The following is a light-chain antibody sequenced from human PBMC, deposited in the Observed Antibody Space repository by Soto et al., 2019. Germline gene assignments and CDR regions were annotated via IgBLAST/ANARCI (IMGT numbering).Light chain of an antibody. CDR1: QGISNY. J-gene: IGKJ5*01. CDR2: AAS. Sequence: DMQMTQSPSSLPAFVGDRVTITCRASQGISNYLAWYQQKPGKVPKLLIYAASTLQSGVPSRFSGSGYGTDFSLTISSLQPEDVAIYYCQNYNIGPITFGQGTRLEIK. V-gene: IGKV1-27*01. CDR3: QNYNIGPIT.